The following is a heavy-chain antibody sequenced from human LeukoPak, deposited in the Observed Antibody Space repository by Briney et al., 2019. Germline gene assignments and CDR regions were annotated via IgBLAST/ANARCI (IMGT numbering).Heavy chain of an antibody. CDR1: GFTFTTSA. Sequence: SVKVSCKASGFTFTTSAVQWVRQARGQRLEWIGRIVVGSGNTDHSQKFQGRLTITRDISTSTAYMELSSLTSDDTAVYYCAAVPNANAWYWDDAFDIWGQGTMVTVSS. V-gene: IGHV1-58*01. J-gene: IGHJ3*02. D-gene: IGHD2-8*02. CDR3: AAVPNANAWYWDDAFDI. CDR2: IVVGSGNT.